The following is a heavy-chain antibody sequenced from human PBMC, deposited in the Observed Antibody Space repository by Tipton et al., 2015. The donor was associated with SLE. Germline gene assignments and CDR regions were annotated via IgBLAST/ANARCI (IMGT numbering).Heavy chain of an antibody. CDR1: GFTFSSYS. J-gene: IGHJ3*02. CDR3: ARDLPDAFDI. V-gene: IGHV3-21*03. CDR2: ISSSSSYI. Sequence: SLRLSCAASGFTFSSYSMNWVRQAPGKGLEWVSSISSSSSYIYYADSAKGRFTISRDNAKNSLYLQMNSLRAEDTAVYYCARDLPDAFDIWGQGTMVTVSS.